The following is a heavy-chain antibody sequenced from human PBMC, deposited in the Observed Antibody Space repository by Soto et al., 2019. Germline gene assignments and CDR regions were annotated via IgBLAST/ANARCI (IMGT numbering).Heavy chain of an antibody. V-gene: IGHV4-39*01. CDR3: ARPGIAAAVVVAGNKYYYGMDV. Sequence: KPSETLSLTCTVSGGSISSSSYYWGWIRQPPGKGLEWIGSIYYSGSTYYNPSLKSRVTISVDTSKNQFSLKLSSVTAADTAVYYCARPGIAAAVVVAGNKYYYGMDVWGQGTTVTVSS. D-gene: IGHD6-13*01. CDR2: IYYSGST. CDR1: GGSISSSSYY. J-gene: IGHJ6*02.